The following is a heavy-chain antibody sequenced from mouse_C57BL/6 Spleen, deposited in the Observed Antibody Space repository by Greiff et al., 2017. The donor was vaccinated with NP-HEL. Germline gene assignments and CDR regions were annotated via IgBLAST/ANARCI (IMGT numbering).Heavy chain of an antibody. Sequence: QVHVKQPGTELVKPGASVKLSCKASGYTFTSYWMHWVKQRPGQGLEWIGNINPSNGGTNYNEKFKSKATLTVDKSSSTAYMQISSLTSEDSAVYYCARAFYGNYWFAYWGQGTLVTVSA. V-gene: IGHV1-53*01. J-gene: IGHJ3*01. CDR1: GYTFTSYW. CDR3: ARAFYGNYWFAY. D-gene: IGHD2-10*01. CDR2: INPSNGGT.